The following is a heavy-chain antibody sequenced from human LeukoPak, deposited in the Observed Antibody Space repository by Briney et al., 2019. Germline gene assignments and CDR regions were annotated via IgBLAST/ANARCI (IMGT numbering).Heavy chain of an antibody. CDR3: ARENWVFDY. CDR2: VYRSGST. J-gene: IGHJ4*02. V-gene: IGHV4-38-2*02. Sequence: SETLSLTCTVSGGSLSSYYWSWIRQPPGKGLEWIGSVYRSGSTYYDPSLKSRVTISVDTSKNQISLKVRSVTAADTAMYYCARENWVFDYWGQGILVTVSS. CDR1: GGSLSSYY. D-gene: IGHD7-27*01.